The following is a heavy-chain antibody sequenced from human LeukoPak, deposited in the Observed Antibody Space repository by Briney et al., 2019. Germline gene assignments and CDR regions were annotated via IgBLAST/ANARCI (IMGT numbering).Heavy chain of an antibody. D-gene: IGHD6-13*01. J-gene: IGHJ4*02. Sequence: GRSLRLSCGASGFXFSSYGMHWVRQAPGKGLEWVAVIWYDGSNKYYADSVKGRFTISRDNSENTLYLQMNSLRAEDTAVYYCAKRLSSWEFDYWGQGALVTVSS. CDR1: GFXFSSYG. CDR3: AKRLSSWEFDY. CDR2: IWYDGSNK. V-gene: IGHV3-30*18.